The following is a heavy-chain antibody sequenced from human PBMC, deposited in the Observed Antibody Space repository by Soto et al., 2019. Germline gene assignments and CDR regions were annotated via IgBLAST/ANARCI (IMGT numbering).Heavy chain of an antibody. CDR2: IYYSGST. CDR3: ASPKIAFYNWFDP. CDR1: GGSISNSSYY. J-gene: IGHJ5*02. Sequence: SETLSLTCTVSGGSISNSSYYWGCLRQPPGKGLEWIGSIYYSGSTYYNPSLKSRVTISVDTSKNQFSLKLSSVTAADTAVYYCASPKIAFYNWFDPWGQGTLVTVSS. D-gene: IGHD3-3*02. V-gene: IGHV4-39*01.